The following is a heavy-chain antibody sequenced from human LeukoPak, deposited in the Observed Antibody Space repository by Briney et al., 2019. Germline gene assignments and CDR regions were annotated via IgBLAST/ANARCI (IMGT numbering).Heavy chain of an antibody. D-gene: IGHD1-26*01. CDR2: INPSGGST. V-gene: IGHV1-46*01. J-gene: IGHJ4*02. Sequence: ASVKVSCKASGGTFSSYAISWVRQAPGQGLEWMGIINPSGGSTSYAQKFQGRVTMTRDMSTSTVYMELSSLRSEDTAVYYCARDLRSGALRHFDYWGQGTLVTVSS. CDR3: ARDLRSGALRHFDY. CDR1: GGTFSSYA.